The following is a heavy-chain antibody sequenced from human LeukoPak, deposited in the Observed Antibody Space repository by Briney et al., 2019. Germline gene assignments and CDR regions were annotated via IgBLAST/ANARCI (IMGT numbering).Heavy chain of an antibody. CDR1: GYTFTSYG. J-gene: IGHJ6*03. CDR3: ARDYRPNYYYYMDV. V-gene: IGHV1-18*01. Sequence: GASVKVSCKASGYTFTSYGISWVRQAPGQGLEWMGWISAYNGNTNYAQKLQGRVTMTTDTSTSTAYMELRSLRSDDTAVYYCARDYRPNYYYYMDVWSKGTTVTVYS. D-gene: IGHD1-14*01. CDR2: ISAYNGNT.